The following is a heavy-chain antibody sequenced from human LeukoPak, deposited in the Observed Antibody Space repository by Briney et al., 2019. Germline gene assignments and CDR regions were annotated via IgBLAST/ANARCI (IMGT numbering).Heavy chain of an antibody. V-gene: IGHV4-4*07. CDR1: GGSISSYY. Sequence: SETLSLACTVAGGSISSYYWSWVRQPAGKGLEWIGRFYSGVSAAYNPSLKSRVTMSVDTSKNQFSLKLSSVTAADTAVYYCARVYSGYDLPGSLANYYFDYWGQGTLVTVSS. D-gene: IGHD5-12*01. CDR2: FYSGVSA. CDR3: ARVYSGYDLPGSLANYYFDY. J-gene: IGHJ4*02.